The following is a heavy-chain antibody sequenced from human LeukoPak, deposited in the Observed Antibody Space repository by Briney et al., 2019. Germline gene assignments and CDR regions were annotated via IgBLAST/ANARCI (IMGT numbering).Heavy chain of an antibody. Sequence: SETLSLTCSVAGGSISNYYWSWIRQSAGTGLEWVGRIYITGSTTYNPSLQSRLSMSVDTSKNQFSLRLRSVGAADTAVYYCARLKYYDSTGYSPGYYMDVWGKGITVTVSS. CDR1: GGSISNYY. CDR2: IYITGST. D-gene: IGHD3-22*01. V-gene: IGHV4-4*07. CDR3: ARLKYYDSTGYSPGYYMDV. J-gene: IGHJ6*03.